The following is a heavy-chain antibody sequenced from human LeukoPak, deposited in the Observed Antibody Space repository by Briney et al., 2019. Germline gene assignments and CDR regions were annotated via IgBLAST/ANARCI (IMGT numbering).Heavy chain of an antibody. J-gene: IGHJ4*02. V-gene: IGHV4-34*01. CDR1: GGSFSGHY. CDR3: ARGQYVSDGDYAADGAFDY. CDR2: INHSGST. Sequence: SETLSLTCAVYGGSFSGHYWSWIRQPPGKGLEWIGEINHSGSTNYNPSLKSRVTISVDTSKNQFSLKLSSVTAADTAVYYCARGQYVSDGDYAADGAFDYWGQGTLVTVSS. D-gene: IGHD4-17*01.